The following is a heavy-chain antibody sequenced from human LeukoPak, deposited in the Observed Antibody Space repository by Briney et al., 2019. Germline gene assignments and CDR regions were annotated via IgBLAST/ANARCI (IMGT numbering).Heavy chain of an antibody. J-gene: IGHJ6*03. V-gene: IGHV3-30*01. CDR1: GFTFSSYA. CDR2: ISYDGSNK. D-gene: IGHD2-2*01. CDR3: AKPLRYQDYYYYMDV. Sequence: GGSLRLSCAASGFTFSSYAMHWVRQAPGKGLEWVAVISYDGSNKYYADSVKGRFTISRDNSKNTLYLQMNSLRAEDTAVYYCAKPLRYQDYYYYMDVWSKGTTVTVSS.